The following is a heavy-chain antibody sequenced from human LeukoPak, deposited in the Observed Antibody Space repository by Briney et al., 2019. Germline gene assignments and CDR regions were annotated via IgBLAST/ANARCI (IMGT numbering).Heavy chain of an antibody. CDR3: AREYGYSSGWTGGWFDP. J-gene: IGHJ5*02. D-gene: IGHD6-19*01. CDR2: INPNSGGT. Sequence: ASVKVSCKASGYTFTGYYMHWVRQAPGQGLEWMGWINPNSGGTNYAQKFQGRVTMTKDTSISTAYMELSRLRSDDTAVYYCAREYGYSSGWTGGWFDPWGQGTLVTVSS. V-gene: IGHV1-2*02. CDR1: GYTFTGYY.